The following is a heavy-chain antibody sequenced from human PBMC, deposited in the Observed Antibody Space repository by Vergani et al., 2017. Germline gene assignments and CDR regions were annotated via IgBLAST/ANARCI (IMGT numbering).Heavy chain of an antibody. CDR3: ARRPLLCSGIPNCYRGNWFFDL. J-gene: IGHJ2*01. CDR1: GYNFPNYW. Sequence: EVQLVQSGAELKKPGESLKISCQGSGYNFPNYWIGWVRQMPVKGLEWMGSIYPDDSDTRYSPSFQGQVTISGDKSITTAYLQWSSLRASDTALYYCARRPLLCSGIPNCYRGNWFFDLWGRGTLVTVSS. CDR2: IYPDDSDT. D-gene: IGHD2-2*02. V-gene: IGHV5-51*06.